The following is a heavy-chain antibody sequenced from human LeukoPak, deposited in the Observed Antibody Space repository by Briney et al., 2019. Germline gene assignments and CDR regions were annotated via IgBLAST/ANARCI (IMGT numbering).Heavy chain of an antibody. CDR2: IYYSGST. D-gene: IGHD3-22*01. CDR3: ARQARITMIVDRNWFDP. V-gene: IGHV4-39*01. Sequence: KPSETLSLTCTVSGGSIGSSSAYWGWIRQPPGKALDWIGSIYYSGSTYYNSSLMSRITISVDASKNQFSLKLSSVTAADTAVYYCARQARITMIVDRNWFDPWGQGTLVTVSS. CDR1: GGSIGSSSAY. J-gene: IGHJ5*02.